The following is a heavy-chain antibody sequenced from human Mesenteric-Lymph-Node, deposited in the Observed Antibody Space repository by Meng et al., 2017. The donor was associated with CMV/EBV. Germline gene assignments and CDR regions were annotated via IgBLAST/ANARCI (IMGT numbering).Heavy chain of an antibody. Sequence: GESLKISCAASGFTFSSYWMSWVRQAPGKGLEWVANIKQDGSEKYYVDSVKGRFTISRDNAKNSLYLQMNSLRADDTAVYYCAKGSGFLEWTALDYWGQGTLVTVSS. V-gene: IGHV3-7*03. D-gene: IGHD3-3*01. CDR2: IKQDGSEK. CDR3: AKGSGFLEWTALDY. J-gene: IGHJ4*02. CDR1: GFTFSSYW.